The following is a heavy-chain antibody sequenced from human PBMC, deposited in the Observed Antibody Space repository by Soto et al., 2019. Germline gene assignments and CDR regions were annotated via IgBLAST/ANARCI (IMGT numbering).Heavy chain of an antibody. V-gene: IGHV1-69*01. J-gene: IGHJ4*02. Sequence: QVQLVQSGAEVKKPGSSVKVSCKASGGTFSSYAISWVRQAPGQGLEWMGGIIPIFGTANYAQKFQGRVTITADESTSTAYMELSSLRSEDTAVYYCARTITMVRGVHFPFDYWGKGTLVTVSS. CDR2: IIPIFGTA. CDR1: GGTFSSYA. D-gene: IGHD3-10*01. CDR3: ARTITMVRGVHFPFDY.